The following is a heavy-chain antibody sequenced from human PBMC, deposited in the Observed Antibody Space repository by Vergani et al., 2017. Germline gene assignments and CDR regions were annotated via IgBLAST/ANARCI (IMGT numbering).Heavy chain of an antibody. D-gene: IGHD4-17*01. CDR3: ARDSLDYGDYVDY. Sequence: QVQLVQSGTEVKKPGASVRVSCKAFGYTFTSYGISWVRQAPGQGLEWMGWISTYNGNTKYAQKVQGRVTMTTDTSTSTAYMELRSLRSDDTAVYFCARDSLDYGDYVDYWGQGTLVTVSS. J-gene: IGHJ4*02. CDR2: ISTYNGNT. V-gene: IGHV1-18*04. CDR1: GYTFTSYG.